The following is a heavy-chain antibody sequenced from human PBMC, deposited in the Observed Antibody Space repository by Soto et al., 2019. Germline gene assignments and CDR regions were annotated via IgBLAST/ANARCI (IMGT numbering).Heavy chain of an antibody. CDR3: ARGIDAPPGYSSGWSLDY. CDR2: IWYDGSNK. Sequence: HPGGSLRLSCAASGFTFSSYGMHWVRQAPGKGLEWVAVIWYDGSNKYYADSVKGRFTISRDNSKNTLYLQMNSLRAEDTAVYYCARGIDAPPGYSSGWSLDYWGQGTLVTVSS. J-gene: IGHJ4*02. D-gene: IGHD6-19*01. CDR1: GFTFSSYG. V-gene: IGHV3-33*01.